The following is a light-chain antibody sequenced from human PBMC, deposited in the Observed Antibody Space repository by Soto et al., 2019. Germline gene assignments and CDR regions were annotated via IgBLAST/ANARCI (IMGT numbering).Light chain of an antibody. J-gene: IGLJ2*01. CDR1: RSNIGSNY. V-gene: IGLV1-47*01. CDR3: AAWDDSLSGSVL. Sequence: QSVLTQPPSASGTPGQRVAISCSGSRSNIGSNYVYWYQQLPGTAPKLLIYRNNQRPSGVPDRFSGSKSGTSASLAISGLRSEDEADYYCAAWDDSLSGSVLFGGGTQLTVL. CDR2: RNN.